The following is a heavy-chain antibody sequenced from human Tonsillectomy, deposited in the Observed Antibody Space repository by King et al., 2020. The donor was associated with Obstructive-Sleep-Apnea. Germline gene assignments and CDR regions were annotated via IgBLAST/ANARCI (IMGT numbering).Heavy chain of an antibody. V-gene: IGHV4-39*01. CDR3: ARGQRGAYSSSWFRTNWFDP. D-gene: IGHD2-2*01. Sequence: QLQESGPGLVKPSETLSLTCTVSGDSISGGIFYWGWIRQPPGKGLEWIGSLYHNGNTYYNPSLESRVSISVDTSKNQFFLRLHSVTAADTAVYYCARGQRGAYSSSWFRTNWFDPWGQGTLVTVSS. CDR1: GDSISGGIFY. J-gene: IGHJ5*02. CDR2: LYHNGNT.